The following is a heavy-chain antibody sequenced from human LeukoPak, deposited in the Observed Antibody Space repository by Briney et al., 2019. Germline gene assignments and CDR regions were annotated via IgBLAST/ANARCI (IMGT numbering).Heavy chain of an antibody. CDR3: ARAKVGPDDNWFDP. Sequence: SVKVSCKASGGTFSSYAISWVRQAPGQGLEWMGGIIPIFGTANYAQKFRGRVTITADKSTRTAYMELSSLRSEDTAVYYCARAKVGPDDNWFDPWGQGTLVTVSS. CDR1: GGTFSSYA. D-gene: IGHD4-23*01. CDR2: IIPIFGTA. J-gene: IGHJ5*02. V-gene: IGHV1-69*06.